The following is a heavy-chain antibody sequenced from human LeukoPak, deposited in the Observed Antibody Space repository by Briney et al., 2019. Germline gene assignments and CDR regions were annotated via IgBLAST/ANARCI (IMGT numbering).Heavy chain of an antibody. V-gene: IGHV3-30*02. CDR3: AKSGRWLQFSPDWFDP. J-gene: IGHJ5*02. D-gene: IGHD5-24*01. CDR2: IRYDGSNK. CDR1: GFTFSSYG. Sequence: GGSLRLSCKASGFTFSSYGMQWVRQAPGKGLEWVTFIRYDGSNKYYADSVKGRFTISRDDSKNTLYLQMNSLRAEDTAVYYCAKSGRWLQFSPDWFDPWGQGTLVTVSS.